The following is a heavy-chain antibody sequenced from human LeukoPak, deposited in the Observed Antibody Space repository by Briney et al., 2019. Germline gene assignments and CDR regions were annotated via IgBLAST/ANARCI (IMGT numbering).Heavy chain of an antibody. D-gene: IGHD5-12*01. CDR3: AREGAKRGYSGYDAMY. CDR1: GFTFSSYA. Sequence: GGSLRLSCAASGFTFSSYAMHWVRQAPGKGLEWVEVISYDGSNKYYADSVKGRFTISRDNSKNTLYLQMNSLRAEDTAVYYCAREGAKRGYSGYDAMYWGQGTLVIVSS. V-gene: IGHV3-30-3*01. CDR2: ISYDGSNK. J-gene: IGHJ4*02.